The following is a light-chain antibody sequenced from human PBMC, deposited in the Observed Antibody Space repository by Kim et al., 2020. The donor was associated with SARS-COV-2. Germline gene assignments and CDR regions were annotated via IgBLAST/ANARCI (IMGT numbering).Light chain of an antibody. J-gene: IGKJ1*01. V-gene: IGKV2-24*01. CDR2: EIS. CDR3: MQGTQFPWT. CDR1: QSLVSSDGNTY. Sequence: PASISCRSSQSLVSSDGNTYMSWFQQRPGQPPRLLIYEISNRFSGVPDRFSGSGTGTDFTLKISRVEAEDVGIYYCMQGTQFPWTFGQGTKVDIK.